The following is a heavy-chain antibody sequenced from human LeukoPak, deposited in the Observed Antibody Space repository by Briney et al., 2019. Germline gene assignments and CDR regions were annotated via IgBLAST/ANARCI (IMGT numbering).Heavy chain of an antibody. D-gene: IGHD3-10*01. J-gene: IGHJ4*02. CDR1: GYTFTGYY. CDR2: INPNSGGT. Sequence: ASVKFSCKASGYTFTGYYMHWVRKAPGQGLEWMGWINPNSGGTNNAQKFQGRVTMTRDTSISTAYMELSRLRSDDTAVYYCARGHINYYGSGSYYWGQGTLVTVSS. CDR3: ARGHINYYGSGSYY. V-gene: IGHV1-2*02.